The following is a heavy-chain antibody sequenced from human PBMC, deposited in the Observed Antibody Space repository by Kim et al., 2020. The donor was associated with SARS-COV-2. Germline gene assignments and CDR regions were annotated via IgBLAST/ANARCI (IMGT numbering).Heavy chain of an antibody. V-gene: IGHV1-46*01. CDR3: ARDSGYSSSRGFDY. D-gene: IGHD6-13*01. J-gene: IGHJ4*02. Sequence: AQKVQGRVTMTRDTSTSTVYMELSSLRSEDTALYYCARDSGYSSSRGFDYWGQGTLVTVSA.